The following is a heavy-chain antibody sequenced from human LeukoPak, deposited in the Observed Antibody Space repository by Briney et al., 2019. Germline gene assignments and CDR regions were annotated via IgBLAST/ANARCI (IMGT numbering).Heavy chain of an antibody. CDR1: GGSFSGYY. CDR2: INHSAST. Sequence: SETLSLTCAVYGGSFSGYYWSWIRQPPGNGLEWIGEINHSASTNYNPSLKSRVTISVDTSKNQFSLKLSSVTAADTAVYYCARYKPESAAMYYYYYDYMDVWGKGTTVTVSS. V-gene: IGHV4-34*01. D-gene: IGHD2-2*01. J-gene: IGHJ6*03. CDR3: ARYKPESAAMYYYYYDYMDV.